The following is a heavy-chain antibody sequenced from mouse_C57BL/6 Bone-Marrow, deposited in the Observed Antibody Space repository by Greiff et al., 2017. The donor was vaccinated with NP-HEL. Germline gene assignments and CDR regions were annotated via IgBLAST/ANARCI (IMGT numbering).Heavy chain of an antibody. D-gene: IGHD1-1*01. CDR2: IDPSDSYT. CDR1: GYTFTSYW. V-gene: IGHV1-69*01. CDR3: AREDYYAFDV. Sequence: VKLMESGAELVMPGASVKLSCKASGYTFTSYWMHWVKQRPGQGLEWIGEIDPSDSYTNYNQKFKGKSTLTVDKSSSTAYMQLSSLTSEDSAVYYCAREDYYAFDVWGTGTTVTVSS. J-gene: IGHJ1*03.